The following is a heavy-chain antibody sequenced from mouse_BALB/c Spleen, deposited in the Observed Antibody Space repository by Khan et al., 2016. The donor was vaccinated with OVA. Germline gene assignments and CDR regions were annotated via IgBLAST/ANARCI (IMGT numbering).Heavy chain of an antibody. V-gene: IGHV5-6-3*01. D-gene: IGHD2-1*01. CDR1: GFTFSSYG. CDR2: INTNVGST. J-gene: IGHJ2*01. CDR3: ARVGIIYYGNYAYYFDY. Sequence: EGKRKEDGGGLVQPGGSLKLSCAASGFTFSSYGMSWVRQTPDKRLELVATINTNVGSTYYPDSVKGRFTISRDNAKNTLYLQMSSLKSEDTAMYYCARVGIIYYGNYAYYFDYWGQGTTLTVSS.